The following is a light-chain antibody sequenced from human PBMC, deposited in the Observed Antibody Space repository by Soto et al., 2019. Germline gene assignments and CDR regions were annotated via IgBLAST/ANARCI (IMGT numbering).Light chain of an antibody. CDR1: QSIRSY. V-gene: IGKV1-39*01. CDR3: QQSYTTPYT. J-gene: IGKJ2*01. Sequence: DIQMTQSPSSLSASVGDRVTITCRASQSIRSYLNWYHQKPGKTPQLLIYGASNLQSGAPSRCTGSGSGTHFTLTSSSLQPEDLATYYCQQSYTTPYTFGQGTKLEIK. CDR2: GAS.